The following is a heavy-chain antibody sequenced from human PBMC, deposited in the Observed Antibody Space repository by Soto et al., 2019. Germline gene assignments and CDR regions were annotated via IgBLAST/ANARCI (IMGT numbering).Heavy chain of an antibody. D-gene: IGHD3-3*01. V-gene: IGHV4-34*01. CDR1: GGSSSGYY. CDR2: INHSGST. J-gene: IGHJ5*02. CDR3: ARLWMYYDFWSGYKNWFDP. Sequence: SETLSLTCAVYGGSSSGYYWSWIRQPPGKGLEWIGEINHSGSTNYNPSLKSRVTISVDTSKNQFSLKLSSVTAADTAVYYCARLWMYYDFWSGYKNWFDPWGQGTLVTVSS.